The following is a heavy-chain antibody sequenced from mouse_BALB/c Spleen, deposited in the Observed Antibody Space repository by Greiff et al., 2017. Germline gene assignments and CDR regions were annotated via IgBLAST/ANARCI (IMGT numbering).Heavy chain of an antibody. CDR3: ARRPYYGNYGYAMDY. Sequence: EVKLVESGGGLVQPGGSRKLSCAASGFTFSSFGMHWVRQAPEKGLEWVAYISSGSSTIYYADTVKGRFTISRDNPKNTLFLQMTSLRSEDTAMYYCARRPYYGNYGYAMDYWGQGTSVTVSS. V-gene: IGHV5-17*02. D-gene: IGHD2-10*01. CDR2: ISSGSSTI. CDR1: GFTFSSFG. J-gene: IGHJ4*01.